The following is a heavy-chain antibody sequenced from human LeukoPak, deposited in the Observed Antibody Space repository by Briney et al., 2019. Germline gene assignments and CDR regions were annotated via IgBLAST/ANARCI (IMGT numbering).Heavy chain of an antibody. CDR1: GHIFTDYY. V-gene: IGHV1-2*02. J-gene: IGHJ3*01. D-gene: IGHD6-6*01. CDR3: ARDPPGSAASRQIFDV. CDR2: INPNSGGT. Sequence: ASVKVSCKASGHIFTDYYMHWVRQAPGQGLEWMGWINPNSGGTDYAQRFQGRVTMTRDTSISTAYMELSRLTSDDTAVYYCARDPPGSAASRQIFDVWGQGTMVTVSS.